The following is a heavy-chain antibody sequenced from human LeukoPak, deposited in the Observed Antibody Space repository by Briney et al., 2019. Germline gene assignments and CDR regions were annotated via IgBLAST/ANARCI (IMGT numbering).Heavy chain of an antibody. V-gene: IGHV3-23*01. CDR2: ISGSGGST. CDR1: GFTFSSYA. CDR3: AKDISYDSSGPDY. D-gene: IGHD3-22*01. J-gene: IGHJ4*02. Sequence: GGSLRLSCAASGFTFSSYAMNWVRQAPGKGLEWVSAISGSGGSTYYADSVKGRFTISRDNSKNTLYLQMNSLRAEDTAVYYCAKDISYDSSGPDYWGQGTLVTVSS.